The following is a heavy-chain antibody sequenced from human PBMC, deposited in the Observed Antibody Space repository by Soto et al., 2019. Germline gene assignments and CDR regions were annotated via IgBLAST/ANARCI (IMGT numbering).Heavy chain of an antibody. V-gene: IGHV4-34*01. CDR1: VGSFIGYY. Sequence: PSETLSLTCAFYVGSFIGYYWSWIRQPPGKRLEWIGEIDHSGSTNYNPSLKSRVTISVDTSKNQFSLKLSSVTAADTAVYYCARMPPIPWRIQLWFSDYYYGMDVWGQGTTVTVSS. D-gene: IGHD5-18*01. CDR2: IDHSGST. CDR3: ARMPPIPWRIQLWFSDYYYGMDV. J-gene: IGHJ6*02.